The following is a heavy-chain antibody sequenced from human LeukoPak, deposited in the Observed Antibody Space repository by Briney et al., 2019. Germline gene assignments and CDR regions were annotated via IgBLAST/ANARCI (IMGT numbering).Heavy chain of an antibody. CDR3: ARYGDPSLDPYYYYGMDV. Sequence: GGSLRLSCAASGFTFSSYSMNWVRQAPGKGLEWVSSISNSSSYIYYADSVKGRFTISRDNAKNSLYLQMNSLRAEDTAVYYCARYGDPSLDPYYYYGMDVWGQGTTVTVSS. D-gene: IGHD4-17*01. CDR2: ISNSSSYI. J-gene: IGHJ6*02. V-gene: IGHV3-21*01. CDR1: GFTFSSYS.